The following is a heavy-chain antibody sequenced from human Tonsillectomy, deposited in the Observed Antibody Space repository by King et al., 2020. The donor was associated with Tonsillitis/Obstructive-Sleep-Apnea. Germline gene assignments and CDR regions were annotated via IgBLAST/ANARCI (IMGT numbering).Heavy chain of an antibody. D-gene: IGHD5-12*01. J-gene: IGHJ4*02. V-gene: IGHV4-31*03. CDR3: ATEVATGAFDY. Sequence: QLQESGPGLVKPSQTLSLTCTVSGGSISSGGYYWSWIRQHPGMGLEWIGYIYYSGSTYYNPSLKSRVTISLDTSKNQFSLRLTSVTAADTAVYYCATEVATGAFDYWGQGTLVTVSS. CDR2: IYYSGST. CDR1: GGSISSGGYY.